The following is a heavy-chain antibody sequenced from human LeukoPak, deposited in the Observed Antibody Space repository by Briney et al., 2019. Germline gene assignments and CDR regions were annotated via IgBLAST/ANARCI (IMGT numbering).Heavy chain of an antibody. J-gene: IGHJ4*02. V-gene: IGHV3-21*01. D-gene: IGHD5-18*01. CDR3: ARVSAMVFFDY. CDR1: GFTFSSYS. Sequence: GSLRLSCAASGFTFSSYSMNWVRQAPGKGLEWVSSISSSSSYIYYADSVKGRFTISRDNAKNSLYLQMNSLRAEDTAVYYCARVSAMVFFDYWGRGTLVTVSS. CDR2: ISSSSSYI.